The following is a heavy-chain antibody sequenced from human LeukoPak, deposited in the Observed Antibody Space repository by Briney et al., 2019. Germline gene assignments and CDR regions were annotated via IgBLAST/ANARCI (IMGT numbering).Heavy chain of an antibody. J-gene: IGHJ5*02. V-gene: IGHV4-30-2*01. CDR1: GGSVSGFY. CDR2: IYHSGST. Sequence: SETLSLTCGVYGGSVSGFYWSWIRQPPGKGLEWIGYIYHSGSTYYNPSLKSRVTISVDRSKNQFSLKLSSMTAADTAVYYCARGRGYSGYDWFDPWGQGTLVTVSS. CDR3: ARGRGYSGYDWFDP. D-gene: IGHD5-12*01.